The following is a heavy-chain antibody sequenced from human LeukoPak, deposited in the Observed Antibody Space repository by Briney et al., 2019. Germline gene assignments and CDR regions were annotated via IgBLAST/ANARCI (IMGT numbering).Heavy chain of an antibody. J-gene: IGHJ6*02. V-gene: IGHV3-23*01. CDR3: ATPVPSGMDV. D-gene: IGHD2-2*01. Sequence: GGSLRLSCAASGFTFSSYAMSWVRQAPGKGLEGVSAISGSGGSTYYADSVQGRFTISRDNSKNTLYLQMNSLRAEDTAVYYCATPVPSGMDVWGQGTTVTVSS. CDR1: GFTFSSYA. CDR2: ISGSGGST.